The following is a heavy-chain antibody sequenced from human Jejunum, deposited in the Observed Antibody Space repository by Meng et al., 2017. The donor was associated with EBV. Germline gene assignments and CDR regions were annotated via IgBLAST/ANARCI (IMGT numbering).Heavy chain of an antibody. Sequence: QVRLPVARPGPVKPWDTQSLNCAGSGCSNSSNNWWSLVRQPPGKGLEWIGEIYHSGIVNYNPSLKSRVTISVDKSKNQFSLRLTSVTAADTAVYYCSHYIWGSYPAGAYWGQGTLVTVSS. J-gene: IGHJ4*02. CDR1: GCSNSSNNW. CDR3: SHYIWGSYPAGAY. D-gene: IGHD3-16*02. V-gene: IGHV4-4*02. CDR2: IYHSGIV.